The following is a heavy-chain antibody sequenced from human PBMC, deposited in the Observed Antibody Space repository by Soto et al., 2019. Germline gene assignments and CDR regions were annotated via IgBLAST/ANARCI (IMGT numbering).Heavy chain of an antibody. CDR3: ARDRNTGIEVAGISLDY. CDR2: ISYDGSNK. D-gene: IGHD6-19*01. V-gene: IGHV3-30-3*01. Sequence: PGGSLRLSCAASGFTFSSYAMHWVRQAPGKGLEWVAVISYDGSNKYYADSVKGRFTISRDNSKNTLYLQMNSLRAEDTAVYYCARDRNTGIEVAGISLDYWGQGTLVTVSS. J-gene: IGHJ4*02. CDR1: GFTFSSYA.